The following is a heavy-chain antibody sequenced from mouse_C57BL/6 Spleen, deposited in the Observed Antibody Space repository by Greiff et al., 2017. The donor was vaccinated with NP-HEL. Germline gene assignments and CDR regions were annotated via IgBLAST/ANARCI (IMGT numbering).Heavy chain of an antibody. CDR1: GYTFTSYW. CDR3: ARDSGNYGDY. D-gene: IGHD2-1*01. CDR2: INPSSGYT. J-gene: IGHJ2*01. Sequence: VQLQQSGAELAKPGASVKLSCKASGYTFTSYWMHWVKQRPGQGLEWIGYINPSSGYTKYNQKFKDKATSTADKSSSTAYMQLSSLTYEDSAVYYCARDSGNYGDYWGQGTTLTVSS. V-gene: IGHV1-7*01.